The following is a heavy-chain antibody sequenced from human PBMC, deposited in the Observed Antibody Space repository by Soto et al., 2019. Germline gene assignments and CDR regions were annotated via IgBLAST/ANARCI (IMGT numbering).Heavy chain of an antibody. CDR2: ISAYNGNT. CDR3: ARDRAYSSGLNPVTMYY. D-gene: IGHD6-19*01. V-gene: IGHV1-18*01. J-gene: IGHJ4*02. CDR1: GYTFTSYG. Sequence: QVQLVPSGAEVKKPGASVKVSCKASGYTFTSYGISWVRQAPGQGLEWMGWISAYNGNTNYAQKLQGRVTMTPDTSTSTAYMELRSLRSSDTAAYYCARDRAYSSGLNPVTMYYWGQGTLVTVSS.